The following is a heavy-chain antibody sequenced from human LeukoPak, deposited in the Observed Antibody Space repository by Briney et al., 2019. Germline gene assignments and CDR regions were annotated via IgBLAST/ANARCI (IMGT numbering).Heavy chain of an antibody. CDR1: GFTLSSFG. CDR3: ARELPPVVTYYFDY. V-gene: IGHV3-33*01. J-gene: IGHJ4*02. D-gene: IGHD3-22*01. CDR2: IWYDGSNK. Sequence: GGSLRLSCAASGFTLSSFGMRWVRQAPGKGLEWVAVIWYDGSNKYYADSVKGRFTISRDNSKNTLYLQMSSLRAEDTAVYYCARELPPVVTYYFDYWGQGTLVTVSS.